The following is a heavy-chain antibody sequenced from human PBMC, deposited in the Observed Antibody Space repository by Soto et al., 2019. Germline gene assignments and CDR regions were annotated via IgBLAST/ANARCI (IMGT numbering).Heavy chain of an antibody. V-gene: IGHV4-34*01. CDR2: INHSGST. J-gene: IGHJ5*02. CDR3: ARRTNYYGSGRLLDP. Sequence: SETLSLTCAVYGGSFSGYYWSWIRQPPGKGLEWIGEINHSGSTNYNPSLKSRVTISVDTSKNQFSLKLSSVTAADTAVYYCARRTNYYGSGRLLDPWGQGTLVTVSS. D-gene: IGHD3-10*01. CDR1: GGSFSGYY.